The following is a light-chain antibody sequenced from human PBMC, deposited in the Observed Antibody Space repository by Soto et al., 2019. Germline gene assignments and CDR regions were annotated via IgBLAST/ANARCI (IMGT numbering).Light chain of an antibody. V-gene: IGKV3-11*01. Sequence: EIVLTQSPATLSLSPGERATLSCRASQSVSNYLGWYQQKPGQAPRLLIYDASNRATAIPARFSGSGSGTDCTLTISSLEPEDFAVYYCQKGGTFGQGTGLEIK. J-gene: IGKJ5*01. CDR2: DAS. CDR1: QSVSNY. CDR3: QKGGT.